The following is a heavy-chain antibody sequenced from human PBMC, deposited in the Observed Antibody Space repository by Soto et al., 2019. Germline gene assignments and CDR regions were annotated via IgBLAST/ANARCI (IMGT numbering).Heavy chain of an antibody. V-gene: IGHV4-59*01. J-gene: IGHJ6*02. D-gene: IGHD6-13*01. CDR3: ARVRAAAGTGYYYYYGMDV. Sequence: PSETLSLTCTVSGGSISSYYWSWIRQPPGKGLEWIGYIYYSGSTNYNPSLKSRVTISVDTSKNQFSLKLSSVTAADTAVYYCARVRAAAGTGYYYYYGMDVWGQGTKVTVSS. CDR1: GGSISSYY. CDR2: IYYSGST.